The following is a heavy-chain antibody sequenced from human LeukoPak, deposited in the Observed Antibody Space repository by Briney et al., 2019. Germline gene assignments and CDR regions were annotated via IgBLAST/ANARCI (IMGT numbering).Heavy chain of an antibody. D-gene: IGHD6-19*01. J-gene: IGHJ4*02. CDR1: GYTFTGYY. CDR3: ARDLVVRGIAVAGTNY. V-gene: IGHV1-2*02. Sequence: ASVKVSCKASGYTFTGYYIHWVRQAPGQGLEWMGWINPNTGGTNYAQKFQGRVTMTRDTSISTACMELSRLRSDDTAVYYCARDLVVRGIAVAGTNYWGQGTLVTVSS. CDR2: INPNTGGT.